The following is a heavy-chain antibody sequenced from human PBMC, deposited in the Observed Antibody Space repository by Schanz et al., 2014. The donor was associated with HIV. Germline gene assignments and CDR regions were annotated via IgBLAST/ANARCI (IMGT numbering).Heavy chain of an antibody. J-gene: IGHJ4*02. CDR3: AKELTPHYPGATTGGLDY. Sequence: EVQLVESGGGLVQPGGSLRLSCAASGFTFSSYSMNWVRQAPGKGLEWVSYISSSSSTIYYADSVKGRFTISRDNAKNSLYLQMNSLRDEDTAEYYCAKELTPHYPGATTGGLDYWGQGTLVTVSS. V-gene: IGHV3-48*02. CDR2: ISSSSSTI. D-gene: IGHD1-26*01. CDR1: GFTFSSYS.